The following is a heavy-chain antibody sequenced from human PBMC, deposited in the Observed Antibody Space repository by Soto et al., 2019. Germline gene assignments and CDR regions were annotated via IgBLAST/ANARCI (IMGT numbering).Heavy chain of an antibody. J-gene: IGHJ4*02. CDR2: IYHSGST. D-gene: IGHD5-12*01. CDR1: GGSISSGGYS. V-gene: IGHV4-30-2*01. Sequence: SETLSLTCAVSGGSISSGGYSWSWIRQPPGKGLEWIGYIYHSGSTYYNPSLKSRVTISVDRSKNQFSLTLSSVTAADTAVYYCARAPDGYNSPFDYWGQGTLVTVSS. CDR3: ARAPDGYNSPFDY.